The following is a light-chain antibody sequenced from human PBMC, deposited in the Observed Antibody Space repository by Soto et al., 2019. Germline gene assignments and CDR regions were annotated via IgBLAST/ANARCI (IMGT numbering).Light chain of an antibody. V-gene: IGLV2-14*01. J-gene: IGLJ2*01. CDR1: SSDVGGYNY. CDR3: NSYADSSPVV. CDR2: AVT. Sequence: QSALTQPASVSGSPGQSIAISCTGTSSDVGGYNYVSWYQQHPGKAPKLVIYAVTNRPSGVSDRFSGSKSGNTASLTISGLQAEDEADYYCNSYADSSPVVFGGGTKVTVL.